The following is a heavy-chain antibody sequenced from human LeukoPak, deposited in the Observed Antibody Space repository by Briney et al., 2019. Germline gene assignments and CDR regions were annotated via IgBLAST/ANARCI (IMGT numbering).Heavy chain of an antibody. D-gene: IGHD3-22*01. Sequence: KESGPTLVKPTQTLTLTCTFSGFSLSTSRVGVGWIRQPPGKALEWLARIYWDDDKRYSPSLKRRLTITKDTSKNQMVLTMTNMDPVDTATYYSADRRSSSYDSSGYYLKEYYFDYWGQGTLVTVSS. J-gene: IGHJ4*02. V-gene: IGHV2-5*02. CDR2: IYWDDDK. CDR1: GFSLSTSRVG. CDR3: ADRRSSSYDSSGYYLKEYYFDY.